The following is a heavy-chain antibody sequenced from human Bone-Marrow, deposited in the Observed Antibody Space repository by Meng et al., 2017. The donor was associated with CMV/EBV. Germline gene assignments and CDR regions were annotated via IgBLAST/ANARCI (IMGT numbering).Heavy chain of an antibody. CDR3: ARDVFPWAVPATPFDF. CDR2: ISAYNGNT. CDR1: GYTFTSYG. Sequence: ASVKVSCKASGYTFTSYGISWVRQAPGQGLEWMGWISAYNGNTNYAQKLQGRVTMTTDTSTSTAYMELRSLRSDDTAVYYCARDVFPWAVPATPFDFCGQGTLVTVSS. V-gene: IGHV1-18*01. J-gene: IGHJ4*02. D-gene: IGHD6-19*01.